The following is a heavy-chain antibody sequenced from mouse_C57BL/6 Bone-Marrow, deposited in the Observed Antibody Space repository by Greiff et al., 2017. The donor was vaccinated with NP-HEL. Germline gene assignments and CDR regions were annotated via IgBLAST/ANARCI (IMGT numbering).Heavy chain of an antibody. CDR2: IDPNSGGT. CDR3: ARADGYSIYYYAMDY. D-gene: IGHD2-3*01. CDR1: GYTFTSYW. Sequence: QVQLKQPGAELVKPGASVKLSCKASGYTFTSYWMHWVKQRPGRGLEWIGRIDPNSGGTKYNEKFKSKATLTVDKPSSTAYMQLSSLTSEDSAVYYCARADGYSIYYYAMDYWGQGTSVTVSS. V-gene: IGHV1-72*01. J-gene: IGHJ4*01.